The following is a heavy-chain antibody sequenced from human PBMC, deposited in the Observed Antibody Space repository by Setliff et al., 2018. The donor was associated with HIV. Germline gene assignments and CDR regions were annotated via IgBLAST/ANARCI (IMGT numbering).Heavy chain of an antibody. V-gene: IGHV4-34*01. CDR3: ARRYRIAARPKWFDP. CDR1: GGSFSDYY. CDR2: INHSGST. Sequence: SETLSLTCAVYGGSFSDYYWSWIRQPPGKGLEWIGEINHSGSTNYNPSLKSRVTISVDTSKNQFSLKLSSVTASDTAVYYRARRYRIAARPKWFDPWGQGTLVTVSS. D-gene: IGHD6-6*01. J-gene: IGHJ5*02.